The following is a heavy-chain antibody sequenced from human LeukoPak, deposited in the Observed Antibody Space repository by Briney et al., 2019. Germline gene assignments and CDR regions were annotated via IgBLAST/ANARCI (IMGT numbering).Heavy chain of an antibody. V-gene: IGHV5-51*01. Sequence: GESLKISCKGSGYTFTNYWIGWVRQMPGKGPEWMGIIWPSDSDTRYSPSFRGQVTISTDKSISTAYLLWNSLKASDTAMYFCARHINSLQVGGSGYTFQAFDIWGQGTMVTVSS. CDR3: ARHINSLQVGGSGYTFQAFDI. CDR2: IWPSDSDT. J-gene: IGHJ3*02. D-gene: IGHD5-12*01. CDR1: GYTFTNYW.